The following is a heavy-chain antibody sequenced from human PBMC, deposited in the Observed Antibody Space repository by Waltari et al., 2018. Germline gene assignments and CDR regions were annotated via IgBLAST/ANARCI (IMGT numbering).Heavy chain of an antibody. V-gene: IGHV4-34*01. Sequence: QVQLQQWGAGLLKPSETLSLTCAVYGGSFSGYYWSWIRQPPGKGLEWIGEINHSGSTNYNPARKSRVTISVDTSKNQFSLKLSSVTVADTAVYYCARGRTRYFDWLPFDYWGQGTLVTVSS. CDR3: ARGRTRYFDWLPFDY. J-gene: IGHJ4*02. CDR2: INHSGST. D-gene: IGHD3-9*01. CDR1: GGSFSGYY.